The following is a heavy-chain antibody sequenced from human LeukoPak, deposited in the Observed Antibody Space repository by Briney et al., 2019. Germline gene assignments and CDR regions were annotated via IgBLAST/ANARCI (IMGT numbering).Heavy chain of an antibody. Sequence: ASVKASCKASGYTLTSYGISWVRQAPGHGREWMGWISAYNGNTNYAQKLQGRVTMTTGTSTSTAYMELRSLRSDDTAVYYCARVSGIVQAFDIWGQGTMVTVSS. CDR1: GYTLTSYG. CDR3: ARVSGIVQAFDI. D-gene: IGHD1-26*01. CDR2: ISAYNGNT. V-gene: IGHV1-18*01. J-gene: IGHJ3*02.